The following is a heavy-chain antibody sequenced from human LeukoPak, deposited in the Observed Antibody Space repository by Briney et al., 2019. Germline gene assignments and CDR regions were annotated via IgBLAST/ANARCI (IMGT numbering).Heavy chain of an antibody. CDR3: ARRDLLRTQGWFDP. CDR2: IYYSGST. D-gene: IGHD3-16*01. V-gene: IGHV4-39*07. CDR1: GGSISSSSYY. J-gene: IGHJ5*02. Sequence: PSETLSLTCTVSGGSISSSSYYWGWIRQPPGKGLEWIGSIYYSGSTYYNPSLKSRVTISVDTSKNQFSLKLSSVTAADTAVYYCARRDLLRTQGWFDPWGQGTLVTVSS.